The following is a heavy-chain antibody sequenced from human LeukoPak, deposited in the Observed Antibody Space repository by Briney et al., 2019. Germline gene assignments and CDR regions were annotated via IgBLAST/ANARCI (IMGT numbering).Heavy chain of an antibody. CDR1: GFTFSSYA. D-gene: IGHD3-3*01. Sequence: PGGSLRLSCAASGFTFSSYAMSWVRQAPGKGLEWVGFIRSKAYGGTTEYAASVKGRFTISRDDSKSIAYLQMNSLKTEDTAVYYCTRGLYGDSWGQGTLVTVSS. CDR3: TRGLYGDS. CDR2: IRSKAYGGTT. J-gene: IGHJ4*02. V-gene: IGHV3-49*04.